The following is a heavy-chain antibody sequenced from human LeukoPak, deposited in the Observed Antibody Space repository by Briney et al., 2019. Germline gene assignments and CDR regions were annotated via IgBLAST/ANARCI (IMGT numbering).Heavy chain of an antibody. V-gene: IGHV1-69*13. CDR1: GGTFISYA. J-gene: IGHJ5*02. D-gene: IGHD2-8*02. Sequence: GASVKVSCKASGGTFISYAISWVRQAPGQGLEWMGGIIPIFGTANYAQKFQGSVTITADESTSTAYMELSSLRSEDTAVYYCARDRVVYAIEGFDPWGQGTLVTVSS. CDR2: IIPIFGTA. CDR3: ARDRVVYAIEGFDP.